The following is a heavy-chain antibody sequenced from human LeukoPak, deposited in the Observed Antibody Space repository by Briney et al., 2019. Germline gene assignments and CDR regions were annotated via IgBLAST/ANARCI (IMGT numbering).Heavy chain of an antibody. Sequence: SETLSLTCTVSGGSISSRNYYWGWLRQSPGKGLEWIGSIYYSGSTYYKSSLKSRVTISADTSRNQFSLRLTSVTATDTAVYYCARQPPFFGDYGGYWGQGTLVTVSS. CDR1: GGSISSRNYY. CDR2: IYYSGST. CDR3: ARQPPFFGDYGGY. J-gene: IGHJ4*02. D-gene: IGHD4/OR15-4a*01. V-gene: IGHV4-39*01.